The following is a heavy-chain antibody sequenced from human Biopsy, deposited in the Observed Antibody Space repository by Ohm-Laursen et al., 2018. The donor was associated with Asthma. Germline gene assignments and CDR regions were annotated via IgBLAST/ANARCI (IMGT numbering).Heavy chain of an antibody. CDR1: GGSISSSGYS. J-gene: IGHJ4*02. V-gene: IGHV4-30-2*01. D-gene: IGHD5-24*01. CDR3: ARVKDGYNFDY. CDR2: IYHSGST. Sequence: TLSLTWAVSGGSISSSGYSWSWIRQPPGKGLEWIGYIYHSGSTYYNPSLKSRVTISVDRSKNQFSLKLSSVTAADTAVYYCARVKDGYNFDYWGQGTLVTVSS.